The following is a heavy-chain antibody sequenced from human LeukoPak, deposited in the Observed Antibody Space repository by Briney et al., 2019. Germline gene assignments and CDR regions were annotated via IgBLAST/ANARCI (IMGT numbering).Heavy chain of an antibody. CDR3: ARDRLDIVLMVYANWFDP. V-gene: IGHV1-18*01. CDR1: GYTFTSYG. CDR2: ISAYNGNT. J-gene: IGHJ5*02. Sequence: ASVKVSCKASGYTFTSYGISWVRQAPGQGLEWMGWISAYNGNTNYAQKLQGRVTITTDTSTSTAYMELRSLRSDDTAVYYCARDRLDIVLMVYANWFDPWGQGTLVTVSS. D-gene: IGHD2-8*01.